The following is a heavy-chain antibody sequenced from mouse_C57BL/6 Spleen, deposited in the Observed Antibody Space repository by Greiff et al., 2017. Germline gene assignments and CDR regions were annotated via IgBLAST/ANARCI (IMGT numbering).Heavy chain of an antibody. CDR1: GYAFTTYT. J-gene: IGHJ4*01. CDR3: SRGHYYRLYAMDY. V-gene: IGHV1-54*01. D-gene: IGHD2-12*01. CDR2: FHPGSGGT. Sequence: QVQLQQSGAELVRPGTSVKVSCKASGYAFTTYTIEWVKQRHGQGLEWIGVFHPGSGGTNSTEKFKGKATLTADKSSSTTYMQRSSLTSEYSAVSFCSRGHYYRLYAMDYWGQGTSVTVSS.